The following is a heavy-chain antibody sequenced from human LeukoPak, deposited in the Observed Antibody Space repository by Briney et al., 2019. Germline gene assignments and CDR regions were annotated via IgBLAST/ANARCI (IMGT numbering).Heavy chain of an antibody. V-gene: IGHV2-70*11. D-gene: IGHD3-16*01. CDR1: GCSLSTSGMC. Sequence: SGPALVKPTQTLTLTCTFSGCSLSTSGMCVSWIRQPPGKALEWLARIDWDDDKYYSTSLKTRPTISKDTSKNQVVLTMTNMDPVDTATYYCARTTATVITHYYYYYMDVWGKGTTVTVSS. CDR2: IDWDDDK. CDR3: ARTTATVITHYYYYYMDV. J-gene: IGHJ6*03.